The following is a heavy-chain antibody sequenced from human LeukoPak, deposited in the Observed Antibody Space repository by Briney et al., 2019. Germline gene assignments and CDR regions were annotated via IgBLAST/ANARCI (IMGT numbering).Heavy chain of an antibody. CDR2: IYYSGST. D-gene: IGHD3-9*01. CDR3: ARAPYDILTGYFLFDS. J-gene: IGHJ4*02. CDR1: GGSIGSSSYY. Sequence: PSETLSLTCSVSGGSIGSSSYYWGWIRQPTGKGLEGIGTIYYSGSTSHNPSLKSRVTISLDKSRNQFSLNLSSVTAADTAVYYCARAPYDILTGYFLFDSWGQGTLVTVSS. V-gene: IGHV4-39*07.